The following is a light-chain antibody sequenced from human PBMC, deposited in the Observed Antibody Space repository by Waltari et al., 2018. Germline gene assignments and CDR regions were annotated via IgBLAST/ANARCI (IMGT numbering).Light chain of an antibody. V-gene: IGLV7-43*01. Sequence: QTVVTQEPSLTVSPGGTVTLTCASSKGAVTSGYYPSWWQQKPGQPPRALIYSTSNKHAVTPARVSRALLEGKAALTLSSVQPEGEADYCCLLYYCSSWVFGGGTKLAVL. CDR1: KGAVTSGYY. CDR3: LLYYCSSWV. J-gene: IGLJ3*02. CDR2: STS.